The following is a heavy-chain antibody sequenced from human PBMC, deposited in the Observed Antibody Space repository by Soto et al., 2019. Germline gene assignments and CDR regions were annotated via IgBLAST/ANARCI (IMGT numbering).Heavy chain of an antibody. CDR1: GGSISSGGYY. CDR3: ARGIYDYVWGSYPGRFDP. Sequence: LSLTCTVSGGSISSGGYYWSWIRQHPGKGLEWMGYIYYSGSTYYNPSLKSRLTISVDTSKNQFSLKLSPVTAADTAVYYCARGIYDYVWGSYPGRFDPWGQGTLVTVSS. D-gene: IGHD3-16*02. V-gene: IGHV4-31*03. J-gene: IGHJ5*02. CDR2: IYYSGST.